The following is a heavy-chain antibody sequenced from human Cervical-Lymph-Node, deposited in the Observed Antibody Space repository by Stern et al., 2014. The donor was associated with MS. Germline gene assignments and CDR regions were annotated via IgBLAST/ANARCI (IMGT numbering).Heavy chain of an antibody. CDR1: GFSFSDYY. Sequence: VQLLESGGGLVKPGGSLRLSCAASGFSFSDYYMSWIRQAPGKGVEWVTYISGSTSYTKYADSVKGRFTISRDNTKNSLYLQMNSLSAEDTAVYYCARGYSSGWYAGSDYWGQGSLVTVSS. D-gene: IGHD6-19*01. CDR3: ARGYSSGWYAGSDY. CDR2: ISGSTSYT. J-gene: IGHJ4*02. V-gene: IGHV3-11*06.